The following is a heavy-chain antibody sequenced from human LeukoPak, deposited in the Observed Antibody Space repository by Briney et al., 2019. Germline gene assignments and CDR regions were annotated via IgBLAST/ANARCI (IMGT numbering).Heavy chain of an antibody. Sequence: GGSLRLSCAASEFTFNNYAMSWVRQAPGKGLEWVSTISGSGVSTYYADSVKGRFTISRANSENTLYLQMNNLRAEDTAVYYCAKATGYLLWGQGTLVTVSS. CDR3: AKATGYLL. V-gene: IGHV3-23*01. CDR2: ISGSGVST. J-gene: IGHJ4*02. D-gene: IGHD1-14*01. CDR1: EFTFNNYA.